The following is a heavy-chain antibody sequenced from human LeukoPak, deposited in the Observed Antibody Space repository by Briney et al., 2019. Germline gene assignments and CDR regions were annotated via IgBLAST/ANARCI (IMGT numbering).Heavy chain of an antibody. Sequence: PGGSLRLSCAASGFTFSSYAMSWVRQAPGKGLEWVSAISGSGGSTFYADSVKGRFTISRDNSKNTLYLQMNSLRDEDTAVYFCAKDRCSGGSCYLIFDNWGQGTLVTVSS. J-gene: IGHJ4*02. CDR2: ISGSGGST. D-gene: IGHD2-15*01. CDR3: AKDRCSGGSCYLIFDN. V-gene: IGHV3-23*01. CDR1: GFTFSSYA.